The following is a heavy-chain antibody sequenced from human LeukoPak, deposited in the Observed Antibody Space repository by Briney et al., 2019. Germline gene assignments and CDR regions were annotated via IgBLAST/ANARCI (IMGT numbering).Heavy chain of an antibody. V-gene: IGHV3-23*01. Sequence: GGSLRLSCAASGFTFSSYAMSWVRQAPGKGLEWVSGISGSGDSTYYADSVKGRFTISRDNSKNTLYLQMNSLRAEDTALYYCTRTRGCSSTRCYADYWGLGTLVTVSS. J-gene: IGHJ4*02. D-gene: IGHD2-2*01. CDR2: ISGSGDST. CDR1: GFTFSSYA. CDR3: TRTRGCSSTRCYADY.